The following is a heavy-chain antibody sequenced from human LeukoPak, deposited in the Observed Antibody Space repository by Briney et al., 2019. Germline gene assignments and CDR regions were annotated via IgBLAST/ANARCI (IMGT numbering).Heavy chain of an antibody. J-gene: IGHJ4*02. V-gene: IGHV3-21*01. CDR1: GFTFNTYS. CDR3: ARDLGVGLRLGELSSPNYFDY. CDR2: ISSSSSYI. Sequence: PGGSLRLSCAASGFTFNTYSMNWVHQAPGKGLEWVSSISSSSSYIYYADSVKGRFTISRDNAKNSLYLQMNSLRAEDTAVYYCARDLGVGLRLGELSSPNYFDYWGQGTLVTVSS. D-gene: IGHD3-16*02.